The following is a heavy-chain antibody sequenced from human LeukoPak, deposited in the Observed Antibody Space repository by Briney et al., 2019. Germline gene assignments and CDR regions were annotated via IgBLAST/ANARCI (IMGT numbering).Heavy chain of an antibody. CDR1: GYTFTGYY. CDR2: INPNSGGT. V-gene: IGHV1-2*02. J-gene: IGHJ4*02. Sequence: ASVKVSCKXSGYTFTGYYMHWVRQASRQGLEWMGWINPNSGGTNYAQKFQGRVTMTRDTSISTAYMELSRLRSDDTAVYYCARGRITMVRGVNYWGQGTLVTVSS. CDR3: ARGRITMVRGVNY. D-gene: IGHD3-10*01.